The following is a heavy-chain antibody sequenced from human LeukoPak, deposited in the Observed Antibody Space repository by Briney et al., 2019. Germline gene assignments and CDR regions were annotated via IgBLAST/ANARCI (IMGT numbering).Heavy chain of an antibody. CDR2: ISYSGST. CDR3: ARGIWYFDC. V-gene: IGHV4-61*01. CDR1: GDSVSSGSHY. Sequence: SETLSLTCTVSGDSVSSGSHYWSWIRQPPGKGLEWIGYISYSGSTNYRPSLKSRVTMSVDRANNQFSLKLSSVTAADTAVYYCARGIWYFDCWGQGTLVAVSS. J-gene: IGHJ4*02.